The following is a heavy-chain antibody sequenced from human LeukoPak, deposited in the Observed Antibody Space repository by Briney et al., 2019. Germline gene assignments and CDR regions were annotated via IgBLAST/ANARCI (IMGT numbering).Heavy chain of an antibody. V-gene: IGHV3-21*01. CDR1: GFTFSSYS. J-gene: IGHJ4*02. Sequence: GGSLRLSCAASGFTFSSYSMNWVRQAPGKGLEWVSSISSSSSYIYYADSVKGRFTISRDNAKNSLYLQMNSLRAEDTAVYYCARGPYISSSPFYYWGQGTLVTVSS. CDR2: ISSSSSYI. D-gene: IGHD6-6*01. CDR3: ARGPYISSSPFYY.